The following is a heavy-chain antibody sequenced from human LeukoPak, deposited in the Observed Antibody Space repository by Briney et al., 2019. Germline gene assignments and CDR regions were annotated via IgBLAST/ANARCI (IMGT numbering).Heavy chain of an antibody. CDR1: GYTFTGYY. J-gene: IGHJ4*02. CDR2: INPNSGGT. Sequence: ASVKVSCKASGYTFTGYYMHWVRQAPGQGLEWMGWINPNSGGTNYAQKFQGRVTMTRDTSISTAYMELSRLRSDDTAVYYCARVRVRLRDMDFDYWGQGTLVTVSS. D-gene: IGHD2-15*01. V-gene: IGHV1-2*02. CDR3: ARVRVRLRDMDFDY.